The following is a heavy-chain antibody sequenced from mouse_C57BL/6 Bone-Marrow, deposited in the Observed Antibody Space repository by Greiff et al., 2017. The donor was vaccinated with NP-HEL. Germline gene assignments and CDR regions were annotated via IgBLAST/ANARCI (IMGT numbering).Heavy chain of an antibody. D-gene: IGHD2-3*01. CDR2: IWSGGST. Sequence: QVQLQQSGPGLVQPSQSLSITCTVSGFSLTSYGVHWVRQSPGKGLEWLGVIWSGGSTDYNAAFISRLSISKDNSKSQVFFKMNSLQADDTAIYYCARAPQDGYYVPYWYFDVWGTGTTVTVSS. V-gene: IGHV2-2*01. CDR1: GFSLTSYG. J-gene: IGHJ1*03. CDR3: ARAPQDGYYVPYWYFDV.